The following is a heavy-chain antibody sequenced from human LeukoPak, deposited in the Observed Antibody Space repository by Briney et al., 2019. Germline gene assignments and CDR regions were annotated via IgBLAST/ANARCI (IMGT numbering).Heavy chain of an antibody. D-gene: IGHD3-10*01. V-gene: IGHV4-59*01. J-gene: IGHJ4*02. CDR1: GGSISSYY. Sequence: PSETLSLTCTVSGGSISSYYWSWIRQPPGKGLEWIGYVYYSGSTNYNPSLKSRVTISVDTSKNQFSLKLSSVTAADTAVYYCARVGTYGSGSYLSWLDYWGQGTLVTVSS. CDR3: ARVGTYGSGSYLSWLDY. CDR2: VYYSGST.